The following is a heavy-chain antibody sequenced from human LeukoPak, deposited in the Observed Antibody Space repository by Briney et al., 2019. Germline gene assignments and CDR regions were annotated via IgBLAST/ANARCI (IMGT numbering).Heavy chain of an antibody. CDR2: ISEDGSNK. CDR3: GGRGYSYGAFDY. Sequence: GGSLRLSCAASGFTFSSYAMHWVRQAPGKGLEWVASISEDGSNKYYADSVKGRFTISRDNSKNTLYLQMNSLRAEDTAVYYCGGRGYSYGAFDYWGQGTLVTVSS. CDR1: GFTFSSYA. D-gene: IGHD5-18*01. V-gene: IGHV3-30*04. J-gene: IGHJ4*02.